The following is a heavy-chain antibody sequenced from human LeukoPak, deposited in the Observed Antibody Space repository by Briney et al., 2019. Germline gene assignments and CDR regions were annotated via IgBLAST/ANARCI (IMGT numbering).Heavy chain of an antibody. D-gene: IGHD2-2*01. CDR3: ARGYCSSTSCQGYSSSWYGGGFDY. V-gene: IGHV3-23*01. CDR2: ISSSGSGGNT. J-gene: IGHJ4*02. Sequence: GGSLRLSCAASGVTLSSYAMGWARQAPGKGLGWVSGISSSGSGGNTYYADSVKGRFTISRDNSKNTLYLQMNSLRAEDTAVYYCARGYCSSTSCQGYSSSWYGGGFDYWGQGTLVTVFS. CDR1: GVTLSSYA.